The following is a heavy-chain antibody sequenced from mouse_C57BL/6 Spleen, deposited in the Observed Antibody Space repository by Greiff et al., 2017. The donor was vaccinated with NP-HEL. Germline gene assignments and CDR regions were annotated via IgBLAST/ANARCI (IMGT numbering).Heavy chain of an antibody. CDR3: AREGIYYDYDDYAMDY. D-gene: IGHD2-4*01. Sequence: VQLQQPGAELVKPGASVKLSCKASGYTFTSYWMHWVKQRPGRGLEWIGRIDPYSGGTKYNEKFKSKATLTVDKPSSTAYMQLSSLTSEDSAVYYCAREGIYYDYDDYAMDYWGQGTSVTVSS. J-gene: IGHJ4*01. V-gene: IGHV1-72*01. CDR2: IDPYSGGT. CDR1: GYTFTSYW.